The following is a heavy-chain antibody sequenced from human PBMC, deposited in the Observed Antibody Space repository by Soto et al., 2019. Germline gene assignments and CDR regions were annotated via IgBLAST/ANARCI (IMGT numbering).Heavy chain of an antibody. D-gene: IGHD2-21*02. CDR2: TYYRSKWYN. J-gene: IGHJ4*02. CDR3: AQISMTEAPY. CDR1: GDSVSSNSVA. V-gene: IGHV6-1*01. Sequence: SQTLSLTCAISGDSVSSNSVACNWIRQSPSRGLEWLGRTYYRSKWYNDYAVSVKSRISINADTSKNQFSLQLNSVTPEDTAVYYCAQISMTEAPYWGQGTLVTVSS.